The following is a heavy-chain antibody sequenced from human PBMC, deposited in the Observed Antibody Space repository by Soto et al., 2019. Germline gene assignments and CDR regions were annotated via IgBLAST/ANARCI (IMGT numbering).Heavy chain of an antibody. J-gene: IGHJ6*02. CDR3: ARRMRDSSGTYYYYYYGMDV. Sequence: GESLKISCKGSGYSFTSYWISWVRQMPGKGLEWMGRIDPSDSYTNYSPSFQGHVTISADKSISTAYLQWSSLKASDTAMYYCARRMRDSSGTYYYYYYGMDVWGQGTTVTVSS. CDR2: IDPSDSYT. V-gene: IGHV5-10-1*01. D-gene: IGHD3-22*01. CDR1: GYSFTSYW.